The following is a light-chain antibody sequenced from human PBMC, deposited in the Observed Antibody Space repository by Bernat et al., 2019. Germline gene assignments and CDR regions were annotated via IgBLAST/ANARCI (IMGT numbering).Light chain of an antibody. CDR2: EVT. CDR1: SSDVGSYNH. CDR3: CSFATSITYV. V-gene: IGLV2-23*02. J-gene: IGLJ1*01. Sequence: QSALTQPASVSGSPGQSITISCTGTSSDVGSYNHVSWYQQHPGKAPKLMIYEVTKRPSGVSDRFSGSKSGDTASLTISGLQAEDDADYYCCSFATSITYVFGTGTKVTVL.